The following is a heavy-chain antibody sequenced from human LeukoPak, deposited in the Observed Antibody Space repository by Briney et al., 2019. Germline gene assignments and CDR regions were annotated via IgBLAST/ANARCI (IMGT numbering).Heavy chain of an antibody. V-gene: IGHV4-34*01. J-gene: IGHJ4*02. CDR1: GGSFSGYY. CDR3: ARARGYCSGGSCYFNY. D-gene: IGHD2-15*01. Sequence: SETLSLTCAVYGGSFSGYYWSWIRQPPGKGLEWIGEINHSGSTDYNQSLKSRVTISVDTSKNQLSLKLSSVTAADTAVYYCARARGYCSGGSCYFNYWGQGTLVTVSS. CDR2: INHSGST.